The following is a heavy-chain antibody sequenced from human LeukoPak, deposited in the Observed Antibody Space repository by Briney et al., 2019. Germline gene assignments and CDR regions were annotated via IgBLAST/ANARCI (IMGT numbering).Heavy chain of an antibody. D-gene: IGHD3-22*01. J-gene: IGHJ3*02. Sequence: GGSLRLFCAASGFPFRSYAMRWVGQAPGKGLEWVSAFIGCCGSKFYAGSVKRRFTIARDNSKNTLYLQMNSLRADDTAVYYCAKDRVDYYDSSGYYYDAFYIWVQGTMVTVSS. CDR2: FIGCCGSK. CDR3: AKDRVDYYDSSGYYYDAFYI. V-gene: IGHV3-23*01. CDR1: GFPFRSYA.